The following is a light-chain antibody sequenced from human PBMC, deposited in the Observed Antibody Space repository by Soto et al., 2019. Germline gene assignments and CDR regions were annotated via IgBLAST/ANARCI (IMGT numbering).Light chain of an antibody. Sequence: QSVLTQPASVSGSPGQSITISCTGTSSDVGSYNLVSWYQQHQGKAPKLMIYEGSKRPSGVSNRFSGSKSGNTASLTISGLQAEDEADYYCCSYAGSSTYVVFGGVTKLTVL. CDR2: EGS. J-gene: IGLJ2*01. CDR3: CSYAGSSTYVV. V-gene: IGLV2-23*01. CDR1: SSDVGSYNL.